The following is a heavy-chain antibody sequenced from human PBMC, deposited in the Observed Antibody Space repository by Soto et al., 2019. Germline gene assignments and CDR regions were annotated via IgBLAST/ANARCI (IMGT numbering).Heavy chain of an antibody. CDR1: GFTVSSNY. Sequence: GGSLRLSCAASGFTVSSNYMSWVRQAPGKGLEWVSVIYSGGSTYYADSVKGRFTISRDNSKNTLYLQMNSLRAEDTAVYYCARGSRITMVRGSDYYYYMDVWGKGTTVTVSS. CDR2: IYSGGST. J-gene: IGHJ6*03. D-gene: IGHD3-10*01. CDR3: ARGSRITMVRGSDYYYYMDV. V-gene: IGHV3-66*01.